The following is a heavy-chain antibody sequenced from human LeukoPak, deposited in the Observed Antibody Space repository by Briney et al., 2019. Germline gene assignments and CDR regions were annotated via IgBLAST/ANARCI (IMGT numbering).Heavy chain of an antibody. CDR2: ISSGGHYI. V-gene: IGHV3-23*01. CDR3: TSHTSANGVVVSPPFGY. D-gene: IGHD2-15*01. J-gene: IGHJ4*02. CDR1: GFTFSSYA. Sequence: GGSLRLSCAASGFTFSSYAMSWVRQAPGKGLEWVSAISSGGHYIYYADSVKGRFTISRDNSKYILYLQMNSLRADDTAVYYCTSHTSANGVVVSPPFGYWGQGTLVTVSS.